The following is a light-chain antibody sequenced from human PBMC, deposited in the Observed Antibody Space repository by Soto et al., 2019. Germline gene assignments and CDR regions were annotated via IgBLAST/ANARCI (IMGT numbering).Light chain of an antibody. Sequence: EFMLTQSQGILSFSPGERATLSCRAGQSVSSSYLAWYQQKPGQAPRLLIYGASSRATGIPDRFSGSGSGTDFTLTISRLEPEDFAVYYCQQYGSSSQAFGQGTKVDI. CDR3: QQYGSSSQA. CDR2: GAS. J-gene: IGKJ1*01. CDR1: QSVSSSY. V-gene: IGKV3-20*01.